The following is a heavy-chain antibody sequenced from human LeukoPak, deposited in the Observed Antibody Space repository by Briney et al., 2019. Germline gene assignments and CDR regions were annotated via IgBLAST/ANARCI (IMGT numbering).Heavy chain of an antibody. CDR1: GYTLTELS. J-gene: IGHJ4*02. V-gene: IGHV1-24*01. CDR3: ATAPYGSGSRIDY. D-gene: IGHD3-10*01. CDR2: FDPEDGET. Sequence: ASVKVSCKVSGYTLTELSMHWVRQAPGKGLEWMGGFDPEDGETIYAQKFQGRVTMTEDTSTDTAYMELSNLRSEDTAVYYCATAPYGSGSRIDYWGQGTLVTVSS.